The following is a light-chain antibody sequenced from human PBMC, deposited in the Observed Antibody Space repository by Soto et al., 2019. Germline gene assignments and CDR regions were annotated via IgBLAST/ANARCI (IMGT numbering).Light chain of an antibody. CDR3: SSYAGSNIVI. Sequence: QSALTQPPSASGSPGQSVTISCTGTSSDVGRYNYVSWYQQHPGKAPKVMIYDVSKRPSGVPDRFSGSKSGNTASLTVSGLQAEDEADYYCSSYAGSNIVIFGGGTQLTVL. J-gene: IGLJ2*01. V-gene: IGLV2-8*01. CDR2: DVS. CDR1: SSDVGRYNY.